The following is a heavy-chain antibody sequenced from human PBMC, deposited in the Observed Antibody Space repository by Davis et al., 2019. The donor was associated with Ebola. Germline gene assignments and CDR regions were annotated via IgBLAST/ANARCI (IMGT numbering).Heavy chain of an antibody. D-gene: IGHD1-26*01. J-gene: IGHJ1*01. CDR1: GFTFSSYG. Sequence: PGGSLRLSCAASGFTFSSYGMHWVRQAPGKGLEWVAVISYDGSNKYYADSVKGRFTISRDNSKNTLYLQMNSLRAEDTAVYYCAKDFGGSYSSQHWGQGTLVTVSS. V-gene: IGHV3-30*18. CDR3: AKDFGGSYSSQH. CDR2: ISYDGSNK.